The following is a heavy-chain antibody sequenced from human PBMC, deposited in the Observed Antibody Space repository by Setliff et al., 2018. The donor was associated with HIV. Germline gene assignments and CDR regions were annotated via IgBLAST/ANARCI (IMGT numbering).Heavy chain of an antibody. Sequence: SGPTLVNPTPTLTLTCTFSGFSLSTSGVGVGRVRRPPGKALEWLALIYWNDDKRYSPSLKSRLTITKDTSKNQVVLTMTNTDLVDTATYYCAHARGSGWHMGHYSYYYMDVWGKGTTVTVS. CDR2: IYWNDDK. J-gene: IGHJ6*03. D-gene: IGHD6-19*01. V-gene: IGHV2-5*01. CDR3: AHARGSGWHMGHYSYYYMDV. CDR1: GFSLSTSGVG.